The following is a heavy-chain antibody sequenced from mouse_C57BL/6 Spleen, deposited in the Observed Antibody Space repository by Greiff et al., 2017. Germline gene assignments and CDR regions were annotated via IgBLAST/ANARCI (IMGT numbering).Heavy chain of an antibody. V-gene: IGHV1-50*01. CDR2: IDPSDSYP. CDR3: VLRGDYYGPNYYAKDY. Sequence: QVQLKQSGAELVKPGASVKLSCKASGYTFTSYWMQWVKQRPGQGLEWLGEIDPSDSYPTYNQKFKGKATLTVDPSSRTAYMQLSSLTSEDSAVYYCVLRGDYYGPNYYAKDYWGQGTSVTVSS. J-gene: IGHJ4*01. D-gene: IGHD1-1*01. CDR1: GYTFTSYW.